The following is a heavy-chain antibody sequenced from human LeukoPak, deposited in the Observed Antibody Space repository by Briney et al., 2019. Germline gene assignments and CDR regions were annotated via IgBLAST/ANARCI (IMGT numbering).Heavy chain of an antibody. D-gene: IGHD6-19*01. Sequence: PSETLFLTCTVSGGSISSSSYYWGWIRQPPGKGLEWIGSIYYSGSTYYNPSLKSRVTISVDTSKNQFSLKLSSVTAADTAVYYCARDEAGAVALEDRVPNNWFDPWGQGTLVTVSS. CDR3: ARDEAGAVALEDRVPNNWFDP. CDR1: GGSISSSSYY. J-gene: IGHJ5*02. CDR2: IYYSGST. V-gene: IGHV4-39*07.